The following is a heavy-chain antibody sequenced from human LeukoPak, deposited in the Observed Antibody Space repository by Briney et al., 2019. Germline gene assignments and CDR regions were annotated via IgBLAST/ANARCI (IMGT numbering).Heavy chain of an antibody. D-gene: IGHD2-2*01. CDR2: ISSSGTTI. J-gene: IGHJ5*02. Sequence: QPGGSLRLSCAASGFTFSSYEMHWVRQAPGKGLEWVADISSSGTTIYYADSVKGRFTISRDNAKNSLYLQMNSLRAEDTAVYYCARLLVAMPGVDPWGQGTLVTVSS. V-gene: IGHV3-48*03. CDR1: GFTFSSYE. CDR3: ARLLVAMPGVDP.